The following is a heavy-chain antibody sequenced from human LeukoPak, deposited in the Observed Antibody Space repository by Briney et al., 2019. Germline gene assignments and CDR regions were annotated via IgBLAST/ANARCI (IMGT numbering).Heavy chain of an antibody. D-gene: IGHD2-2*01. V-gene: IGHV3-48*02. Sequence: PGGTLRLSCAASGFTFSSYSMNWLRQAPGKGLEWVSYISSSSSTLYYADSVKGRFTISRDNAKNSLYLQMNSLRDEDTAVDYCERERWYQLLYYYCGMDVWGQGTTVTVSS. CDR3: ERERWYQLLYYYCGMDV. CDR2: ISSSSSTL. CDR1: GFTFSSYS. J-gene: IGHJ6*02.